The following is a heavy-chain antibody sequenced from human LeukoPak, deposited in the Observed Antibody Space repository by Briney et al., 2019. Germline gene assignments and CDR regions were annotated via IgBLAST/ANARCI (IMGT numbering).Heavy chain of an antibody. CDR1: GYTFTSYG. V-gene: IGHV1-18*01. Sequence: ASVKVSCKASGYTFTSYGISWVRQAPGQGLEWMGWISAYNGNTNYAQKLQGRVTMTTDTSTSTAYMELRSLRSDDTAVYYCARGVMTPVTTRGCCAFDIWGQGTMVTVSS. D-gene: IGHD4-17*01. J-gene: IGHJ3*02. CDR2: ISAYNGNT. CDR3: ARGVMTPVTTRGCCAFDI.